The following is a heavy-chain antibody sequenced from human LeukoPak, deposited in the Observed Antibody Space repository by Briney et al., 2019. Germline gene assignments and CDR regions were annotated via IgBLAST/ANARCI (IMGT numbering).Heavy chain of an antibody. J-gene: IGHJ2*01. CDR2: IYYSGST. CDR3: AREAYYDFWSGYSYWYFDL. V-gene: IGHV4-59*01. CDR1: GGSISSYY. Sequence: SETLFLTCTVSGGSISSYYWSWIRQPPGKGLEWIGYIYYSGSTNYNPSLKSRVTISVDTSKNQFSLKLSSVTAADTAVYYCAREAYYDFWSGYSYWYFDLWGRGTLVTVSS. D-gene: IGHD3-3*01.